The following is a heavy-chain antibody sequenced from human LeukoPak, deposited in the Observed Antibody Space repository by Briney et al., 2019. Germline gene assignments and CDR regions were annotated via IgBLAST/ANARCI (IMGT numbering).Heavy chain of an antibody. V-gene: IGHV4-38-2*01. J-gene: IGHJ4*02. CDR3: ARLSPPTRIVPPSFFDY. CDR1: GYSISSGYY. D-gene: IGHD3-22*01. CDR2: IYHSGST. Sequence: PSETLSLTCAVSGYSISSGYYWGWIRQPPGKGLEWIGSIYHSGSTYYNPSLKSRVTISVDTSKNQFSLKLSSVTAADTAVYYCARLSPPTRIVPPSFFDYWGQGTLVTVSS.